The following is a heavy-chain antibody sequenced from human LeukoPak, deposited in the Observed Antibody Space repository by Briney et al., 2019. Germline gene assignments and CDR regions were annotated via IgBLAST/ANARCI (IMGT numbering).Heavy chain of an antibody. CDR1: GGSISSYY. V-gene: IGHV4-59*01. Sequence: SSETLSLTCTVSGGSISSYYWSWIRQPPGKGLEWTGYIYYSGSTNYNPSLKSRVTISVDTSKNQFSLKLSSVTAADTAVYYCARVSPDYYGSGCYYHDAFDIWGQGTMVTVSS. CDR2: IYYSGST. CDR3: ARVSPDYYGSGCYYHDAFDI. J-gene: IGHJ3*02. D-gene: IGHD3-10*01.